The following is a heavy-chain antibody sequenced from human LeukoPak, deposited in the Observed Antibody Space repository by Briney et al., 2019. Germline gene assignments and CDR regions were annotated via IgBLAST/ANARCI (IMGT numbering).Heavy chain of an antibody. CDR3: AGGDKFSFDY. V-gene: IGHV4-4*07. CDR1: GGSISSYY. J-gene: IGHJ4*02. D-gene: IGHD5-24*01. Sequence: SETLSLTCTVSGGSISSYYWSWIRQPAGKGLEWIGRFYTSETTNYNPSLKSRVIMSVATSKNQFSLNLTSVTAADTAVYYCAGGDKFSFDYWGQGTLVTVSS. CDR2: FYTSETT.